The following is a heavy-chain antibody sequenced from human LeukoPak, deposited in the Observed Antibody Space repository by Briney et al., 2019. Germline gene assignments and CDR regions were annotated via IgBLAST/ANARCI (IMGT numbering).Heavy chain of an antibody. CDR1: GGSIKSHF. J-gene: IGHJ4*02. Sequence: SETLSLTCTASGGSIKSHFWSWVRQPPGERLEWIGYIFHSGSTNYNPSLKSRVTISVDTSKNQFSLRLTSVTAADTAVYYCVRTNPWDLTYYFGYWGQGTLVTVSS. CDR2: IFHSGST. D-gene: IGHD1-14*01. V-gene: IGHV4-59*11. CDR3: VRTNPWDLTYYFGY.